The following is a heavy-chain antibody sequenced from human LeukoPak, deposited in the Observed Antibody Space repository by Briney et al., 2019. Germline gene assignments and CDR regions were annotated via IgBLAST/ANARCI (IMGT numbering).Heavy chain of an antibody. Sequence: GGSLRLSCAASGFTFSSYWMSRVRQAPGKGLEWVANIKQDGSEKYYVDSVKGRFTISRDNARNSLYLQMNSLRAEDTAVYYCARDKGIAARPFSWDYYYYGMDVWGQGTTVTVSS. V-gene: IGHV3-7*01. CDR3: ARDKGIAARPFSWDYYYYGMDV. CDR2: IKQDGSEK. D-gene: IGHD6-6*01. CDR1: GFTFSSYW. J-gene: IGHJ6*02.